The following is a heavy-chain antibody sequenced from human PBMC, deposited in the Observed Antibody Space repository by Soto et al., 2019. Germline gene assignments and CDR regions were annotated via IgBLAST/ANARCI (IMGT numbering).Heavy chain of an antibody. J-gene: IGHJ4*02. CDR1: GGSISTDNYY. D-gene: IGHD3-10*01. Sequence: QVQLQESGPGLVKPAETLSLTCIVSGGSISTDNYYWAWIRQPPGKGLEWIGRIYYSGSTNYNPSLKSRVAMSVDTSMTQFSLKVTSGTAADTAVYYCARLYGSGRLGGVYWSQGTLVAVSS. CDR2: IYYSGST. CDR3: ARLYGSGRLGGVY. V-gene: IGHV4-39*01.